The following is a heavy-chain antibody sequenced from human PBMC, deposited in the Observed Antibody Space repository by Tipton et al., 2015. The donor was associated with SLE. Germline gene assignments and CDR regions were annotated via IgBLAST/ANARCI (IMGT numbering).Heavy chain of an antibody. CDR1: GGSFSGYF. D-gene: IGHD6-19*01. Sequence: TLSLTCAVYGGSFSGYFWSWIRQPPGKGLEWIGYIYYSGSTNYNPSLESRVTISVDTSKNQFSLKLTSVTAADTAVYYCARGSSGWNSAFDFWGQGTLVTVSS. CDR2: IYYSGST. J-gene: IGHJ4*02. V-gene: IGHV4-59*08. CDR3: ARGSSGWNSAFDF.